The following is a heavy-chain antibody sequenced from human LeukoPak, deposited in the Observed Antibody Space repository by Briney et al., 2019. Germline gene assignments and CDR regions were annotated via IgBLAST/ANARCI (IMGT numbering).Heavy chain of an antibody. Sequence: GGSLRLSCAASGFTVSSNYMSWVRQAPGKGLEWVPVIYSGGSTYYADSVKGRFTISRDNSKNTLYLQMNSLRAEDTAVYYCAKDLVRWLLGYWGQGTLVTVSS. CDR3: AKDLVRWLLGY. CDR1: GFTVSSNY. CDR2: IYSGGST. V-gene: IGHV3-53*05. D-gene: IGHD5-24*01. J-gene: IGHJ4*02.